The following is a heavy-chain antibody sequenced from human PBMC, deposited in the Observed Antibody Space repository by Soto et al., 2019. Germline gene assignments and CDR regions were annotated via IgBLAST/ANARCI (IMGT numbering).Heavy chain of an antibody. CDR1: GYTFTSYA. CDR2: INAGNGNT. Sequence: ASVKVSCKASGYTFTSYAMHWVRQAPGQRLEWMGWINAGNGNTKYSQKFKGRVTITRDTSASTAYMELSSLRSDDTAVYYCALGGYQLVPFDYWGQGTLVTVSS. J-gene: IGHJ4*02. CDR3: ALGGYQLVPFDY. D-gene: IGHD2-2*01. V-gene: IGHV1-3*01.